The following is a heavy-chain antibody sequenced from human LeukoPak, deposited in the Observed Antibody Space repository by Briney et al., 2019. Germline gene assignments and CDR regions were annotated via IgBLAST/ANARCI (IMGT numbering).Heavy chain of an antibody. CDR1: GYTFTNYG. Sequence: ASVKVSCKASGYTFTNYGISWVRQAPGQGLEWMGIIYPSGGSATYAQKFQGRVTMTGDTSTSTVYMELSSLRSEDTAVYYCARRTDGYNYADYWGQGTLVTVSS. CDR2: IYPSGGSA. J-gene: IGHJ4*02. V-gene: IGHV1-46*03. CDR3: ARRTDGYNYADY. D-gene: IGHD5-24*01.